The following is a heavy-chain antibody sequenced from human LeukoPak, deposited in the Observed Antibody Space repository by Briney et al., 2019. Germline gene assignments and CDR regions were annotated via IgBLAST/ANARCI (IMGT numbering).Heavy chain of an antibody. J-gene: IGHJ4*02. CDR2: IYSGGST. CDR3: AKQSAGSAAWYSLHYDF. Sequence: PGGPLKFPCEPPGLPARTNTWAWAAKPQGKGLEWAPVIYSGGSTYYADSVKGRFTISRDNSKDTLYLQMNGLRAEDTAEYFCAKQSAGSAAWYSLHYDFWGQGTLVTVSS. CDR1: GLPARTNT. D-gene: IGHD6-13*01. V-gene: IGHV3-53*01.